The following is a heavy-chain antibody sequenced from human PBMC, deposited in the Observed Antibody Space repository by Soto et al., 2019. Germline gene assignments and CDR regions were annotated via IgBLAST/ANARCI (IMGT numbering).Heavy chain of an antibody. CDR3: AAITGHYHVDY. Sequence: SGKVSFKSCRFPFTSSAVQWVRQARGQRLEWIGWIVVGSGNTNYAQKFQERVTITRDMSTSTAYMELSSLRSGDTAVYYCAAITGHYHVDYWGQGTMVTVSS. CDR1: RFPFTSSA. J-gene: IGHJ4*02. D-gene: IGHD4-17*01. CDR2: IVVGSGNT. V-gene: IGHV1-58*01.